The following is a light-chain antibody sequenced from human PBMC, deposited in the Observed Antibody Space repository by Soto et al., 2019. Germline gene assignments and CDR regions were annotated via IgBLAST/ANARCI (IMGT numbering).Light chain of an antibody. Sequence: DIVMTQSPLSLPVTPGEPASISCRSSQSPLHTNGDNYLNWYLQKPGQSPQLLIYLGSNRASGVPDRFSGSGSGTDFTLKISRVEAEDVGVYYCMQGLQTPLTIGGGTKVEIK. CDR3: MQGLQTPLT. CDR1: QSPLHTNGDNY. CDR2: LGS. J-gene: IGKJ4*01. V-gene: IGKV2-28*01.